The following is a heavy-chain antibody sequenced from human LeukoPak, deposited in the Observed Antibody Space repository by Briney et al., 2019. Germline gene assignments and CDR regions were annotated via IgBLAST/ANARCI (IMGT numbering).Heavy chain of an antibody. Sequence: GGSLRLSCAASGFTFSSYSMSWVRQAPGKGLEWVSSISSSSSYIYYADSVKGRFTISRDNAKNSLYLQMNSLRAEDTAVYYCARGGSTSCYGGCWFDPWGQGTLVTVSS. CDR2: ISSSSSYI. J-gene: IGHJ5*02. D-gene: IGHD2-2*01. CDR1: GFTFSSYS. V-gene: IGHV3-21*01. CDR3: ARGGSTSCYGGCWFDP.